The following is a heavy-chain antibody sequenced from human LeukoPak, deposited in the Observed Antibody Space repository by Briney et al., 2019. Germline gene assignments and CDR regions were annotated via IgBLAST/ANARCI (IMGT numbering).Heavy chain of an antibody. V-gene: IGHV3-23*01. CDR1: GFTFSNYA. D-gene: IGHD5/OR15-5a*01. Sequence: PGGSLRLSCAASGFTFSNYAMSWVRQNPGKGLEWVSIISGSGGSTNYADSVKGRFTISRDNSKNTLYLQMNSLRAEDTAVYYCAREVASTYNWFDPWGQGTLVTVSS. J-gene: IGHJ5*02. CDR3: AREVASTYNWFDP. CDR2: ISGSGGST.